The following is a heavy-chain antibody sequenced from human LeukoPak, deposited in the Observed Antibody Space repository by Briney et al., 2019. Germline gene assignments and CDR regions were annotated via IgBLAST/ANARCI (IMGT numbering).Heavy chain of an antibody. CDR1: GGTFSSYA. Sequence: GSSVKVSCKASGGTFSSYAISWVRQAPGQGLEWMGGIIPTFGTANYAQKFQGRVTITADKSTSTAYMELSSLRSEDTAVYYCARRIAAAHDYWGQGTLVTVSS. D-gene: IGHD6-13*01. J-gene: IGHJ4*02. CDR2: IIPTFGTA. V-gene: IGHV1-69*06. CDR3: ARRIAAAHDY.